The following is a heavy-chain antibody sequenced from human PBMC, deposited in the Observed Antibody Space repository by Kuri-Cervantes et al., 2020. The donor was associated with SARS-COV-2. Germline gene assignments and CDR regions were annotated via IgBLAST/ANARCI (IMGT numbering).Heavy chain of an antibody. CDR1: GFTFSNAW. V-gene: IGHV3-23*01. Sequence: ESLKISCAASGFTFSNAWMTWVRQAPGKGLEWVSSLSVSGGNTYYADSVKGRFTISRDNSRNTLYLQMNSLSAEDTAVYYCAKDLAVAGSEDDSWGQGTLVTVSS. J-gene: IGHJ4*02. CDR2: LSVSGGNT. D-gene: IGHD6-19*01. CDR3: AKDLAVAGSEDDS.